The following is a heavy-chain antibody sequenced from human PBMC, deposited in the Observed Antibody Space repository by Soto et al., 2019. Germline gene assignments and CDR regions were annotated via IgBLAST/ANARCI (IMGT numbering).Heavy chain of an antibody. Sequence: GGSLRLSCAASGFTFSSYGMHWVRQAPGKGLEWVAVISYDGSNKYYADSVKGRFTISRDNSKNTLYLQMNSLRAEDTAVYYCAKDLYYYDSSERFAFDIRGQGTMVTVSS. J-gene: IGHJ3*02. CDR1: GFTFSSYG. V-gene: IGHV3-30*18. CDR3: AKDLYYYDSSERFAFDI. D-gene: IGHD3-22*01. CDR2: ISYDGSNK.